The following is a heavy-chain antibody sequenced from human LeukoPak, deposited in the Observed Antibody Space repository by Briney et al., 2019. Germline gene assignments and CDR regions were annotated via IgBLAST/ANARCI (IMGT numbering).Heavy chain of an antibody. Sequence: PSETLSLTCAVYGGSFSGYYWSWIRQPPGKGLEWIGEINHSGSTNYNPSLKSRVTISVDTSKNQFSLKLSSVTAADTAVYYCARRGGYSYGAFFGYWGQGTLDTVSS. CDR1: GGSFSGYY. V-gene: IGHV4-34*01. CDR3: ARRGGYSYGAFFGY. J-gene: IGHJ4*02. D-gene: IGHD5-18*01. CDR2: INHSGST.